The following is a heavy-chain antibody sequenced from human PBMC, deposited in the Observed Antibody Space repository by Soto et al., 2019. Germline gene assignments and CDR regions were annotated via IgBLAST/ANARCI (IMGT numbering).Heavy chain of an antibody. V-gene: IGHV4-30-2*01. CDR2: IYHSGST. D-gene: IGHD3-16*01. Sequence: SETLSLTCAVSGGSISSGGYSWSWIRQPPGKGLEWIGYIYHSGSTYYNPSLKSRVTISVDRSKNQFSLKLSSVTAAGTAVYYCARGGVMITFGGVTPNWFDPWGQGTLVTVSS. CDR1: GGSISSGGYS. CDR3: ARGGVMITFGGVTPNWFDP. J-gene: IGHJ5*02.